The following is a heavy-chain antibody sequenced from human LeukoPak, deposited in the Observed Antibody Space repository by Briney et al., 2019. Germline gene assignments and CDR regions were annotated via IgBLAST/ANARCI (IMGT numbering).Heavy chain of an antibody. CDR1: GFTLSSYA. V-gene: IGHV3-23*01. CDR3: AKDRGGPTYYYDSSGYGYYFDY. CDR2: LGISGDYA. Sequence: GGSLRLSCVASGFTLSSYAVSWVRQAPGQGLQWVSSLGISGDYAWYAGSVKGRFTISRDSSKNTLYLQMNSLRAEDTAVYYCAKDRGGPTYYYDSSGYGYYFDYWGQGTLVTVSS. J-gene: IGHJ4*02. D-gene: IGHD3-22*01.